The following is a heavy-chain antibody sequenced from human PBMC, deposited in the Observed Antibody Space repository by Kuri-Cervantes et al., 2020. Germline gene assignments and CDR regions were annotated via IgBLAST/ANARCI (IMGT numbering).Heavy chain of an antibody. D-gene: IGHD3-22*01. V-gene: IGHV4-61*01. J-gene: IGHJ3*02. CDR2: IYYSGST. CDR3: AREPPHYYDSSGYYYTRGAFDI. Sequence: SETLSLTCTVSGGSVSSGSYYWSWIRQPPGKGLEWIGYIYYSGSTNYNPSLKSRVTISVDTSKNQFSLKLGSVTAADTAVYYCAREPPHYYDSSGYYYTRGAFDIWGQGTMVTVSS. CDR1: GGSVSSGSYY.